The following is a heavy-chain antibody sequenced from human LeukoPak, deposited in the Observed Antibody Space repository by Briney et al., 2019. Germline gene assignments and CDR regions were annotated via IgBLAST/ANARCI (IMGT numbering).Heavy chain of an antibody. V-gene: IGHV3-30*18. CDR2: ISYDGRNI. D-gene: IGHD2-2*01. CDR3: AKGPLRGTAAAIDY. J-gene: IGHJ4*02. Sequence: WGSLRLSCAASGFTFNNYGMHWVRQAPGKGLEWVAVISYDGRNIHYPDSVKGRFTISRDISTDTLWLQMDSLRTEDTAVYYCAKGPLRGTAAAIDYWGQGTLVTVSS. CDR1: GFTFNNYG.